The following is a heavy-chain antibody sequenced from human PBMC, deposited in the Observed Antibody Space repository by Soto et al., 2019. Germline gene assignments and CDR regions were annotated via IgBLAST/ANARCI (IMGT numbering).Heavy chain of an antibody. CDR2: VSSDGINE. CDR3: EREGRNFFSSDN. V-gene: IGHV3-30-3*01. Sequence: QVQLVESGGVVVQPGGSLRLACSASGFTFTNYDMHWYRQAPGKGLEWVAVVSSDGINEYYADSVKGRFTISRDNYKKTVFLQMNSLRVENTAVYYCEREGRNFFSSDNWGKGTMVTVSS. CDR1: GFTFTNYD. J-gene: IGHJ4*02. D-gene: IGHD1-7*01.